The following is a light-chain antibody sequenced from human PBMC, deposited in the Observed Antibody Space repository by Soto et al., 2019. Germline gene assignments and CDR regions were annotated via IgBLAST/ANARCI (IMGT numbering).Light chain of an antibody. J-gene: IGLJ3*02. V-gene: IGLV2-14*01. CDR3: TSYTRSNTWV. CDR2: EVS. CDR1: SSDVGGYKY. Sequence: QSALTQPASVSGSPGQSITISCTGTSSDVGGYKYVSWYQQHPGKAPKLMIYEVSNRPSGVSDRFSGSKSGNTASLTISGLQAEDEADYYCTSYTRSNTWVFGGGTKLTVL.